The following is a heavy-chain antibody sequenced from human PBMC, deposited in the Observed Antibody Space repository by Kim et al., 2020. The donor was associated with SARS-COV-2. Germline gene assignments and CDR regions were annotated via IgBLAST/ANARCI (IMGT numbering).Heavy chain of an antibody. CDR3: ARGRSGYYYVGNWFDP. Sequence: SETLSLTCTVSGGSISSYYWSWIRQPPGKGLEWIGYIYYSGSTNYNPSLKSRVTISVDTSKNQFSLKLSSVTAADTAVYYCARGRSGYYYVGNWFDPWGQGTLVTVSS. CDR2: IYYSGST. V-gene: IGHV4-59*13. J-gene: IGHJ5*02. D-gene: IGHD3-22*01. CDR1: GGSISSYY.